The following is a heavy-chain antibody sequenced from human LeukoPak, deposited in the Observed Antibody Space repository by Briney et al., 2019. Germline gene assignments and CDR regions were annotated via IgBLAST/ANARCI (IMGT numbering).Heavy chain of an antibody. CDR2: IWYDGSNK. V-gene: IGHV3-33*01. D-gene: IGHD6-13*01. CDR3: ARAKGDSSSFDY. J-gene: IGHJ4*02. Sequence: PGRSLRLSCAASGFTFSSYGMHWVRQAPGKGLEWVAVIWYDGSNKYYADSVKGRFTISGDNSKNTLYLQMNSLGAEDTAVYYCARAKGDSSSFDYWGQGTLVTVSS. CDR1: GFTFSSYG.